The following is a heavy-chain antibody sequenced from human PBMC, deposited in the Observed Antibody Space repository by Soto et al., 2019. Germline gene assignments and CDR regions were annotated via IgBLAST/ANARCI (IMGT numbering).Heavy chain of an antibody. V-gene: IGHV2-5*02. CDR1: GFSLTTRQVG. Sequence: QITLKESGPTLVEPTQTLTLTCTFSGFSLTTRQVGVGWIRQPPGQALEWLAVIYWDNDKRYSPSLERRLAITKDNTKNQVVHTMTNMDPMDTATYYCAHLMITYGGVIADDDFDVWGQGTMVTVSS. D-gene: IGHD3-16*02. CDR3: AHLMITYGGVIADDDFDV. CDR2: IYWDNDK. J-gene: IGHJ3*01.